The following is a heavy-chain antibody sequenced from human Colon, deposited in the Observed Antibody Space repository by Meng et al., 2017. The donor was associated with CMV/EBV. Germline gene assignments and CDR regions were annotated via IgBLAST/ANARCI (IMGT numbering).Heavy chain of an antibody. Sequence: GSLRLSCAVYGGSLSGYYWSWVRQPPGKGLEWIAEINHSGTTNYNPSLKSRVTISVDTSNNQFSLQMTSVTAADTATYYCVREADHTTSRSFDSWGQGAQVTVSS. D-gene: IGHD1-14*01. CDR2: INHSGTT. J-gene: IGHJ4*02. V-gene: IGHV4-34*01. CDR3: VREADHTTSRSFDS. CDR1: GGSLSGYY.